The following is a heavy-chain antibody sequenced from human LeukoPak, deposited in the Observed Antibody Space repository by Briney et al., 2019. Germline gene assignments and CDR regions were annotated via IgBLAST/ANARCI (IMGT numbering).Heavy chain of an antibody. Sequence: SETLSLTCAVYGGSFSGYYWSWIRQPPGKGLEWIGEINHSGSTNYNPSLKSRVTISVDTSKNQFSLKLSSVTAADTAVYYCAFSYYDSSGSCFDYWGQGALVTVSS. CDR1: GGSFSGYY. CDR3: AFSYYDSSGSCFDY. J-gene: IGHJ4*02. D-gene: IGHD3-22*01. V-gene: IGHV4-34*01. CDR2: INHSGST.